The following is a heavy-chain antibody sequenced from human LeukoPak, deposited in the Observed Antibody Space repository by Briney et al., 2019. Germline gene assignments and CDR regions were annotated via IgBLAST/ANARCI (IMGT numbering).Heavy chain of an antibody. CDR3: ASEAGTDGAYYFDY. CDR2: ISYDGSNK. Sequence: GGSLRLSCAASGFTFSSYGMHWVRQAPGKGLEWVAVISYDGSNKYYADSVKGRFTISRDNSKNTLYLQMNSLSAEDTAVYYCASEAGTDGAYYFDYWGQGTLVTVSS. V-gene: IGHV3-30*03. CDR1: GFTFSSYG. J-gene: IGHJ4*02. D-gene: IGHD6-19*01.